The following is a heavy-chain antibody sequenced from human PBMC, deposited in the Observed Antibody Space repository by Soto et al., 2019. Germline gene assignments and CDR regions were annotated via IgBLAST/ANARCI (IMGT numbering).Heavy chain of an antibody. D-gene: IGHD1-26*01. CDR1: GGSISSSSYY. Sequence: ETVSLTCTVSGGSISSSSYYWGWIRQPPGKGLEWIGSIYYSGSTYYNPSLKSRVTISVDTSNNQFSLKLSSVTAADRAVNXCASXXGVYIGSDDAHYYYYYGMDVWGQGTTVTVSS. J-gene: IGHJ6*02. CDR3: ASXXGVYIGSDDAHYYYYYGMDV. CDR2: IYYSGST. V-gene: IGHV4-39*01.